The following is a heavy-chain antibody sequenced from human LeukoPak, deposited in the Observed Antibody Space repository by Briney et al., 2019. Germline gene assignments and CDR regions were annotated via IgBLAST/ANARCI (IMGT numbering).Heavy chain of an antibody. J-gene: IGHJ2*01. Sequence: PSETLSLTCAVSGGSISSGCYSWSWIRQPPGKGLEWIGYIYYSGSTNYNPSLKSRVTISVDTSKNQFSLKLSSVTAADTAVYYCARHRSMVWDFDLWGRGTLVTVSS. CDR1: GGSISSGCYS. CDR2: IYYSGST. CDR3: ARHRSMVWDFDL. V-gene: IGHV4-61*01. D-gene: IGHD3-10*01.